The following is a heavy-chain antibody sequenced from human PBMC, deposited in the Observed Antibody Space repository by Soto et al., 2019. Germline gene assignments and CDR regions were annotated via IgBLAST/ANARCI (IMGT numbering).Heavy chain of an antibody. V-gene: IGHV3-53*01. Sequence: EVQLVESGGGLIQPGGSLRLSCAASGFTVSSNYMSWVHQAPGKGLEWVSVIYSGGSTYYADSVKGRFTISRDNSKNTLYLQMNSLRAEDTAVYYCARQGTSRWLLTADAFDIWGQGTMVTVSS. D-gene: IGHD3-22*01. CDR1: GFTVSSNY. J-gene: IGHJ3*02. CDR3: ARQGTSRWLLTADAFDI. CDR2: IYSGGST.